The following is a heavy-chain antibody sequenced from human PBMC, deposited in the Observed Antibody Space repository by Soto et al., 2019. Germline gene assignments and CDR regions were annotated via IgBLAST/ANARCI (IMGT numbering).Heavy chain of an antibody. V-gene: IGHV3-30*18. CDR2: ISYDGRNK. D-gene: IGHD6-19*01. CDR3: VKDGSSGWPYYYGMDV. CDR1: GFTFSSYA. Sequence: VQPGRSLRLSCAASGFTFSSYAMHWVRQAPGKGLEWVAVISYDGRNKYYADSVKGRFTISRDNSKNTLYLQMSSLRAEDTAVYYCVKDGSSGWPYYYGMDVWGQGTTVTVSS. J-gene: IGHJ6*02.